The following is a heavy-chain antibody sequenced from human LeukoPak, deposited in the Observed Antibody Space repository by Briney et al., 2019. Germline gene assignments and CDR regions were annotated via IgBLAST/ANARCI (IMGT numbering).Heavy chain of an antibody. CDR3: ARAQVVPAATYYYYYGMDV. CDR2: ISTSSTYT. D-gene: IGHD2-2*01. Sequence: AGSLILSCAASGFTFSDYYMNWIRLAPGRGLEWVSSISTSSTYTNSEDSVRGGFTISRDNANNSLYLQMNSLRAEDTAVYYCARAQVVPAATYYYYYGMDVWGKGTTVTVSS. CDR1: GFTFSDYY. J-gene: IGHJ6*04. V-gene: IGHV3-11*06.